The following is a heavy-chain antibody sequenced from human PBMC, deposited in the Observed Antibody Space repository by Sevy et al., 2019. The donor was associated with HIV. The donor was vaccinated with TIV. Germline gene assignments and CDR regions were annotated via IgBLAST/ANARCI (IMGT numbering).Heavy chain of an antibody. CDR1: GFTISNNY. J-gene: IGHJ4*02. CDR2: IYSGGAT. D-gene: IGHD3-16*01. CDR3: AGGPLRGY. Sequence: GGSLRLSCAVSGFTISNNYMSWVRQAPGKGLEWVSLIYSGGATRYADSVKGRFTISRDNSANTLYLQMNNPRAEDTAVYYCAGGPLRGYWGQGTLVTVSS. V-gene: IGHV3-53*01.